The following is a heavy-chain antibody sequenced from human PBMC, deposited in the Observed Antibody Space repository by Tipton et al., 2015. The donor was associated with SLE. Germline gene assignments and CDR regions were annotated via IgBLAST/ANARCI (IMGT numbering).Heavy chain of an antibody. Sequence: TLSLTCAVYGGSFSGYYWSWIRQPPGKGLEWIGYIYYSGSTNYNPSLKSRVTISVDTSKNQFSLKLSPVTAADTAVYYCARQYYYDSSGYGGVDAFDIWGQGTMVTVSS. CDR3: ARQYYYDSSGYGGVDAFDI. V-gene: IGHV4-59*08. CDR2: IYYSGST. J-gene: IGHJ3*02. CDR1: GGSFSGYY. D-gene: IGHD3-22*01.